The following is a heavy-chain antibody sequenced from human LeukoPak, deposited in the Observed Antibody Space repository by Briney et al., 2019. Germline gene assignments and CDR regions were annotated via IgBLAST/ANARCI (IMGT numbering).Heavy chain of an antibody. CDR2: IYPGDSQT. D-gene: IGHD3-3*01. J-gene: IGHJ5*02. V-gene: IGHV5-51*01. CDR1: GYSFANYW. Sequence: GESLKISCKGSGYSFANYWIGWVRQMPGQGLEWMGIIYPGDSQTRYSPSFQGQVTISADKFIGTAYLQWSSLKASDTAIYYCARSSVNWFDPWGQGTLVTVSS. CDR3: ARSSVNWFDP.